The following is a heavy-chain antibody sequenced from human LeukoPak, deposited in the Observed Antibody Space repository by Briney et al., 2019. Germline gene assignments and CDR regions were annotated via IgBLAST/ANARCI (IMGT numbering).Heavy chain of an antibody. J-gene: IGHJ5*02. D-gene: IGHD6-13*01. CDR2: SSAYNDNT. CDR1: GYTFTSYG. CDR3: ARASSKSSSWYNWFDP. V-gene: IGHV1-18*01. Sequence: ASVKVSCKASGYTFTSYGITWVRQAPGQGLEWLGWSSAYNDNTNYAQKLQDRVTVTTDTSTRTAYMELRSLSSDDTAVYYCARASSKSSSWYNWFDPWGQGTLVTVSS.